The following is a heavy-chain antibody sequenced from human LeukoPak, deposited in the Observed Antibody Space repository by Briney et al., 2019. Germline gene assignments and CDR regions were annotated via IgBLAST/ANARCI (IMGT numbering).Heavy chain of an antibody. Sequence: SETLSLTCAVSGGSIRSSNWWSWVRQPPGKGLEWIGEIYHSGSTNYNPSLKSRVTISVDKSKNQFSLKLSSVTAADTAVYYCASLAIASGWTFDYWGQGTLVTVSS. CDR2: IYHSGST. D-gene: IGHD6-19*01. CDR1: GGSIRSSNW. CDR3: ASLAIASGWTFDY. V-gene: IGHV4-4*02. J-gene: IGHJ4*02.